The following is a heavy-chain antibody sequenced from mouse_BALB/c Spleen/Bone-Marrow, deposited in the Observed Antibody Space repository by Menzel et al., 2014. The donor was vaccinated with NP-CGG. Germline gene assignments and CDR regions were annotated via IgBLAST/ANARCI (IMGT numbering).Heavy chain of an antibody. V-gene: IGHV5-12*02. Sequence: EVMLVESGGGLVQPGGSLKLSCATSGLTFSDYYMYWVRQTPEKRLEWVAYISNGGGSTYYPDTVKGRFTISRDNAKNTLYLQMSRLKSEDTAMYYCARQGAYSYFDYWGQGTTLTVSS. D-gene: IGHD2-10*01. CDR2: ISNGGGST. J-gene: IGHJ2*01. CDR1: GLTFSDYY. CDR3: ARQGAYSYFDY.